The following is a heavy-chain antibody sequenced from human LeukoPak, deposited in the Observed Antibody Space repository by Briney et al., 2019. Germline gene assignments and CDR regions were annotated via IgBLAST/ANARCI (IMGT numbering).Heavy chain of an antibody. CDR2: ISGSGGST. J-gene: IGHJ6*02. CDR1: GFTFSSYA. D-gene: IGHD5-12*01. CDR3: ARRDSGYRGLGGMDV. Sequence: GGSLRLSCAASGFTFSSYAMSWVRQAPGKGLEWVSAISGSGGSTYYANSVKGRFTISRDDSKSTLYLQMGSLRAEDMAVYYCARRDSGYRGLGGMDVWGQGTTVTVSS. V-gene: IGHV3-64*01.